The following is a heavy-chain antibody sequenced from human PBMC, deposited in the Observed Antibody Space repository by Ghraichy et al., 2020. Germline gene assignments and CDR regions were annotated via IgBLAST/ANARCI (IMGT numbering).Heavy chain of an antibody. J-gene: IGHJ6*02. CDR1: GYTFTSYG. Sequence: ASVKVSCKASGYTFTSYGISWVRQAPGQGLEWMGWISAYNGNTNYAQKLQGRVTMTTDTSTSTAYMELRSLRSDDTAVYYCARDSGIVVVTAIRPYYYYYGMDVWGQGTTVTVSS. V-gene: IGHV1-18*01. CDR3: ARDSGIVVVTAIRPYYYYYGMDV. CDR2: ISAYNGNT. D-gene: IGHD2-21*02.